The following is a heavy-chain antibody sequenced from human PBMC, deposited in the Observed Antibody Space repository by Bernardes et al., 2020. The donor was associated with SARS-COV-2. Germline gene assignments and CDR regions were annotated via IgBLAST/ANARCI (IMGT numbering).Heavy chain of an antibody. Sequence: GGSLRLSCSSSGFTFSSYAMHWFRQAPGKGLEYVSPISSNWGSTYYADSVKGRFTISRDNSKKTLYLQMSSLRAEDTAVYYCVKDLVTIFGVSLGQYWGQGTLVTVSS. D-gene: IGHD3-3*01. CDR1: GFTFSSYA. J-gene: IGHJ4*02. V-gene: IGHV3-64D*08. CDR3: VKDLVTIFGVSLGQY. CDR2: ISSNWGST.